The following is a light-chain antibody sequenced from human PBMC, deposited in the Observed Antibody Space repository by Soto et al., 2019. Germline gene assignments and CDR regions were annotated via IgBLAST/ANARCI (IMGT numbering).Light chain of an antibody. CDR3: QQYNGSPRT. V-gene: IGKV3-20*01. CDR2: DAS. Sequence: EIVLTQSPDTLSLSPGERATLSCRASQTLRSNFLAWYQQRPGQAPSLLIYDASSRASGIPDRFSGSGSGTDFTLTISRLEPEDFAVYYCQQYNGSPRTFSQGTKVEVK. CDR1: QTLRSNF. J-gene: IGKJ1*01.